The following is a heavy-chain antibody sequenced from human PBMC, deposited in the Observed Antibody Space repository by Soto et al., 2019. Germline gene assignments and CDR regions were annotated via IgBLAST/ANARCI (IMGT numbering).Heavy chain of an antibody. CDR2: INSDGSST. D-gene: IGHD6-6*01. CDR1: GFTFSSCW. Sequence: GGSLRLSCAASGFTFSSCWMHWVRQAPWKGLVWVSRINSDGSSTSYADSVKGRFTISRDNAKNTLYLQMNSLRAEDTAVYYCARDMAPSSIAAERNWFDPWGQGTLVTVSS. CDR3: ARDMAPSSIAAERNWFDP. J-gene: IGHJ5*02. V-gene: IGHV3-74*01.